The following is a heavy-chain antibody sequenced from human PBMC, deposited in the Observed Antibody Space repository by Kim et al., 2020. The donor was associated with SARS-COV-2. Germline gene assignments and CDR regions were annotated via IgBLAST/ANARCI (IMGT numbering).Heavy chain of an antibody. V-gene: IGHV4-38-2*02. CDR3: ARDRAIEYGDYGPPYYFDY. D-gene: IGHD4-17*01. CDR2: VYHSGGA. CDR1: SYSISSGFS. J-gene: IGHJ4*02. Sequence: SETLSLTCTVASYSISSGFSWGWIRQPPGKGLEWIGSVYHSGGAHYSPSLKSRVTISVDTSKNLFSLDLTSVTAADTAVYYCARDRAIEYGDYGPPYYFDYWGQGILVTVSS.